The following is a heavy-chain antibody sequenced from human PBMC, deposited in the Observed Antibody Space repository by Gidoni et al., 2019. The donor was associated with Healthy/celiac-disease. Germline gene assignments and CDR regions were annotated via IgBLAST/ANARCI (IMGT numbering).Heavy chain of an antibody. J-gene: IGHJ4*02. V-gene: IGHV4-39*07. CDR1: GGSISSSSYY. D-gene: IGHD4-4*01. Sequence: QLQLQESGPGLVKPSEALSLTCTVSGGSISSSSYYWGWVRQPPGKGLEWIGSIYYSGSTYSNPSLKSRVTISVDTSKNQFSLKLSSVTAADTAVYYCARDHHYSNCFDYWGQVTLVTVSS. CDR3: ARDHHYSNCFDY. CDR2: IYYSGST.